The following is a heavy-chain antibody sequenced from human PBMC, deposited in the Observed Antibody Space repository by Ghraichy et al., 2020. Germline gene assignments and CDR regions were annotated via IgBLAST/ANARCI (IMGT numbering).Heavy chain of an antibody. Sequence: SETLSLTCTVPGGYICRHYWSWIRQPPGKGLEWIGYIYSSGRTNYNPSLKSRVTISVDTSKNQFSLKLSSVTAAATAVYYSARRRSSPGRAFDHWGQGTLVTVLS. V-gene: IGHV4-59*11. D-gene: IGHD3-10*01. CDR1: GGYICRHY. CDR2: IYSSGRT. CDR3: ARRRSSPGRAFDH. J-gene: IGHJ4*02.